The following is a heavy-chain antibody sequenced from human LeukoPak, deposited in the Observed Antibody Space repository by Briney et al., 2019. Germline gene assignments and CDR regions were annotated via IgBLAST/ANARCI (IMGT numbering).Heavy chain of an antibody. V-gene: IGHV4-31*03. CDR2: IYYSGST. D-gene: IGHD2-2*01. J-gene: IGHJ4*02. CDR1: GGSISSGGYY. CDR3: AREYCSSTSCYCDY. Sequence: SETLSLTCTVSGGSISSGGYYWSWIRQHPGKGLEWIGYIYYSGSTYYNPSLKSRVTISVDTSKNQFSLKLSSVTAADTAVYYSAREYCSSTSCYCDYWGQGTLVTVSS.